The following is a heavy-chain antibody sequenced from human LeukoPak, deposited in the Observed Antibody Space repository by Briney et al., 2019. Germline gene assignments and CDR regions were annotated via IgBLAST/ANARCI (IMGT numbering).Heavy chain of an antibody. D-gene: IGHD3-10*01. CDR3: ARRSGGDY. V-gene: IGHV3-7*01. J-gene: IGHJ4*02. CDR2: IKQDGSEK. Sequence: GGSLRLSCAASGFTFSSYWVSWVRQAPGKGLEWVANIKQDGSEKYYVDSVKGRFTISRDNAKNSLYLQMNSLRAEDTAVYYCARRSGGDYWGQGTLVTVSS. CDR1: GFTFSSYW.